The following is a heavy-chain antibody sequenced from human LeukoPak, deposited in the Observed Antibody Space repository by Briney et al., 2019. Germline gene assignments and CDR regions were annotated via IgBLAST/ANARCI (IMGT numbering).Heavy chain of an antibody. Sequence: GGSLRLSCAASGFTFSSYSMNWVRQAPGKGLEWVSSISSSSSYIYYADSVKGRFTISRDNAKNSLYLQMNNLRAEDTAVYYCARAPPEYYDSSGYSDYWGQGTLVTVSS. D-gene: IGHD3-22*01. CDR3: ARAPPEYYDSSGYSDY. CDR2: ISSSSSYI. J-gene: IGHJ4*02. V-gene: IGHV3-21*01. CDR1: GFTFSSYS.